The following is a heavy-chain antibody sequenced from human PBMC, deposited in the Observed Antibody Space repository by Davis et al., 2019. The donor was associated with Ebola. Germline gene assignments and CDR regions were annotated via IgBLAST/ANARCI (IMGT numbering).Heavy chain of an antibody. CDR3: ATCGFCVSTSGFDY. D-gene: IGHD2-2*01. Sequence: PGGSLRFSCAASGFTFSSYAMNWVRQAPGKGLEWVSAISGVGYNTYYADSVKGRFTISRENSKNTLYLQMNSLSADDTAVYYCATCGFCVSTSGFDYWGQGTLVTVSS. CDR2: ISGVGYNT. V-gene: IGHV3-23*01. CDR1: GFTFSSYA. J-gene: IGHJ4*02.